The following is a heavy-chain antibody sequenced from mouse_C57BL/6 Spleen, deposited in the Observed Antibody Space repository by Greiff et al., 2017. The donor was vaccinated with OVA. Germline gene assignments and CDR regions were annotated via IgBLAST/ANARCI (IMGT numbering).Heavy chain of an antibody. D-gene: IGHD1-1*01. CDR1: GYTFTSYW. J-gene: IGHJ3*01. CDR3: ASNWDYYGSSCWFAY. V-gene: IGHV1-64*01. CDR2: IHPNSGST. Sequence: QVQLQQPGAELVKPGASVKLSCKASGYTFTSYWMHWVKQRPGQGLEWIGMIHPNSGSTNYNEKFKSKATLTVDKSSSTAYMQLSSLTSEDSAVYYCASNWDYYGSSCWFAYWGQGTLVTVSA.